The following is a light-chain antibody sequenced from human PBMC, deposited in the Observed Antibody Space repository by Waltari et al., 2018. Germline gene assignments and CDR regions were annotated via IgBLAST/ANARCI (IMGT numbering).Light chain of an antibody. V-gene: IGLV2-11*01. CDR3: CSYAGVHTFWL. Sequence: QSALTQPPSVSGSPEQSVTISCTGSTSDVGGYNSVSWYQQHPGKAPKLIIFDVNQRPPGGPDRFPGSKSGNTASLTISGLRPEDEADYHCCSYAGVHTFWLFGGGTKLTVL. J-gene: IGLJ3*02. CDR1: TSDVGGYNS. CDR2: DVN.